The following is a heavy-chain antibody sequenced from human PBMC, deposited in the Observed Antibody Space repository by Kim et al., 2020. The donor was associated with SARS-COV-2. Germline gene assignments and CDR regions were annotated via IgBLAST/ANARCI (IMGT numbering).Heavy chain of an antibody. J-gene: IGHJ6*03. CDR2: ISSSGSTI. Sequence: GGSLRLSCAASGFTFSSYEMNWVRQAPGKGLEWVSYISSSGSTIYYADSVKGRFTISRDNAQNSLYLQMKSLRAEDTAVYYCASSLGAMVRGNYMDVWG. V-gene: IGHV3-48*03. CDR1: GFTFSSYE. D-gene: IGHD3-10*01. CDR3: ASSLGAMVRGNYMDV.